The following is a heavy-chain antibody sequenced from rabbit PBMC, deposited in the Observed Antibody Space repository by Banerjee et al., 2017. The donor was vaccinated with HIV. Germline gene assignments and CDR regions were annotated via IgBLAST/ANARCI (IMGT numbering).Heavy chain of an antibody. CDR3: ARDVGDYFGYDL. V-gene: IGHV1S40*01. D-gene: IGHD2-1*01. Sequence: ANGRFTISRTSSTTVTLQMTSLTAADTATYFCARDVGDYFGYDLWGQGTLVTVS. J-gene: IGHJ3*01.